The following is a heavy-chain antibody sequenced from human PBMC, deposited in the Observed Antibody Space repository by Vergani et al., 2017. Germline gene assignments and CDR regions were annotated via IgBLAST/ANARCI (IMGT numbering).Heavy chain of an antibody. J-gene: IGHJ4*02. CDR1: GGSISSGSYY. D-gene: IGHD1-26*01. Sequence: QVQLQESGPGLVKPSQTLSLTCTVSGGSISSGSYYWSWIRQPAGKGLEWIGRIYTSGSTNYNPSLKSRVTISVATSKNQFSLKLSPVTAADTAVYYCARRSGSYGHYFDYWGQGTLVTVSS. V-gene: IGHV4-61*02. CDR2: IYTSGST. CDR3: ARRSGSYGHYFDY.